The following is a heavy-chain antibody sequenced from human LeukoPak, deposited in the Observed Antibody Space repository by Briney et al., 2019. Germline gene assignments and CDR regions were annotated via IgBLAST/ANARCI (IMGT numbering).Heavy chain of an antibody. J-gene: IGHJ5*02. D-gene: IGHD6-6*01. CDR1: GFTFSSYA. CDR2: ISGSGGST. V-gene: IGHV3-23*01. CDR3: ASSSSSWYSFDP. Sequence: PGGSLRLSCAASGFTFSSYAMSWVRQAPGKGLEWVSAISGSGGSTYYADSVKGRFTFSRDNSKNTLYLQMGSLRAEDMAVYYCASSSSSWYSFDPWGQGTLVTVSS.